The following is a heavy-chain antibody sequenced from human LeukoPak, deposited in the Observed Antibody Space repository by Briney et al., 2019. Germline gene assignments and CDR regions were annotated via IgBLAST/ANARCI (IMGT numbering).Heavy chain of an antibody. D-gene: IGHD2-2*01. Sequence: GGSLRLSCAASGFTFSSYWMSWVRQAPGKGLEWVANIKKGGSEKYYVDSVKGRFTISRDNAKNSLYLQMNSLRAEDTAVYYCARDHLGYCSSTSCYEVYWGQGTLVTVSS. J-gene: IGHJ4*02. CDR2: IKKGGSEK. CDR1: GFTFSSYW. V-gene: IGHV3-7*01. CDR3: ARDHLGYCSSTSCYEVY.